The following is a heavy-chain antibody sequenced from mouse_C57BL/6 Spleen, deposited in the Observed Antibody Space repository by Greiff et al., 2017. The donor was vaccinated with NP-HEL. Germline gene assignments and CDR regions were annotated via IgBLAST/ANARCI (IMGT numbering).Heavy chain of an antibody. CDR3: ASAGDRY. CDR1: GFNIKDYY. V-gene: IGHV14-2*01. Sequence: EVQLQQSGAELVKPGASVKLSCTASGFNIKDYYMHWVKQRTEQGLEWIGRIDPEDGETKYAPKFPGKATITADTSSNTADLQLSSLTSEDTAVYYSASAGDRYWGQGTTLTVSS. CDR2: IDPEDGET. D-gene: IGHD3-3*01. J-gene: IGHJ2*01.